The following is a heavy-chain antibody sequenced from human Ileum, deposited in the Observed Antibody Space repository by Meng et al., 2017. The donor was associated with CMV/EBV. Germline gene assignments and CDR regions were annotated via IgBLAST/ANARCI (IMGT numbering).Heavy chain of an antibody. CDR2: ISYDGGFK. Sequence: GGPLRLSCAASGFTFSSFAIHWVRQAPGKGLEWVTLISYDGGFKDYADSVQGRFTLSRDNYKNTVYLEMISLRVDDSALYYCARDGNYCGSGTPLGYWGQGTLVTVSS. V-gene: IGHV3-30*04. CDR3: ARDGNYCGSGTPLGY. J-gene: IGHJ4*02. D-gene: IGHD3-10*01. CDR1: GFTFSSFA.